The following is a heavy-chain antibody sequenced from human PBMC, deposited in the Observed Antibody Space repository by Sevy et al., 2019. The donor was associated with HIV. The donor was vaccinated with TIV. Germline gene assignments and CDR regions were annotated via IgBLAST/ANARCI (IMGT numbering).Heavy chain of an antibody. CDR2: ISASGSTT. CDR1: GFNFNIFA. V-gene: IGHV3-23*01. CDR3: AKLPEYASSFDY. D-gene: IGHD6-6*01. Sequence: GGSLRLSCAVSGFNFNIFAMNWVRQSPGKGPEWVSSISASGSTTFYADSVEGRFTISRDNSKKTLYLQMNSLRAEDTAVYYCAKLPEYASSFDYWGQGAVVTVSS. J-gene: IGHJ4*02.